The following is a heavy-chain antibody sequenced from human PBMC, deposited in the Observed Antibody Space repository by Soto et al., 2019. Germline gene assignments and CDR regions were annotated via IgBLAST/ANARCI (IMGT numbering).Heavy chain of an antibody. D-gene: IGHD1-20*01. CDR1: GFTFSNSW. CDR2: IKQDGNEK. Sequence: RRLSFEASGFTFSNSWMSWVRQAPWKGLEWLANIKQDGNEKYYLDSVKGRFTISGDSAKNSLFLLMDSLRADDTAVYYCAAYNTSRKAASDIWGQGTMVTVPS. V-gene: IGHV3-7*01. J-gene: IGHJ3*02. CDR3: AAYNTSRKAASDI.